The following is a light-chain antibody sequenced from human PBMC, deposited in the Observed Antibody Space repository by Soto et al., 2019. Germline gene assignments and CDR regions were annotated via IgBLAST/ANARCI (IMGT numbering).Light chain of an antibody. Sequence: QSALTQPASVSGSPGQSITISCTGTSSDVGAYNYVSWYQQRPGKAPKLMIFEVSNRPSGVSNRFSGSKSGNTASLTISGLQAEDEADYYCSSYTSSSTYVFGTGTKVTVL. CDR2: EVS. V-gene: IGLV2-14*01. CDR1: SSDVGAYNY. J-gene: IGLJ1*01. CDR3: SSYTSSSTYV.